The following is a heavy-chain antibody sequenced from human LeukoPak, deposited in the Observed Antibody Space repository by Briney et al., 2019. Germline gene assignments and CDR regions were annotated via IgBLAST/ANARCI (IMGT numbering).Heavy chain of an antibody. D-gene: IGHD3-10*01. CDR2: IRQSGDDK. V-gene: IGHV3-7*01. CDR3: ARDGDLYGSEIYYKGQGLGWNGFAP. CDR1: GFTFSNYW. Sequence: PGGSLRLSCVASGFTFSNYWMSWVRQAPGKGLEWVANIRQSGDDKFYVDSVKGRFTISRDNAKNSLYLQMNSLRADDTAVYYWARDGDLYGSEIYYKGQGLGWNGFAPGGQETLVPVS. J-gene: IGHJ5*02.